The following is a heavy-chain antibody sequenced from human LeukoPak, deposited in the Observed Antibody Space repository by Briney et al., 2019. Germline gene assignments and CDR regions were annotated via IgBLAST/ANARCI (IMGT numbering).Heavy chain of an antibody. V-gene: IGHV4-31*02. CDR1: GGSISSGGYY. J-gene: IGHJ4*02. Sequence: SQTLSLTWTVSGGSISSGGYYWSWIRQHPGKGLEWIGYIYYSGSTYYNPSLKSRVTISVDTSKNQFSLKLSSVTAADTAVYYCARGPYDFWSGYYGPVDYWGQETLVTVSS. D-gene: IGHD3-3*01. CDR2: IYYSGST. CDR3: ARGPYDFWSGYYGPVDY.